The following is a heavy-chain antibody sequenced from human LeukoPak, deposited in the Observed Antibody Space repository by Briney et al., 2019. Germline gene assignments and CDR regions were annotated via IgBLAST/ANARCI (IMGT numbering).Heavy chain of an antibody. J-gene: IGHJ5*02. CDR3: AGVQYSSSWYSWFDP. V-gene: IGHV1-18*01. CDR1: GYTFTSYG. D-gene: IGHD6-13*01. CDR2: ISAYNGNT. Sequence: GASVKVSCKASGYTFTSYGISWVRQAPGQGLEWMGWISAYNGNTNYAQKLQGRVVMTTDTSTSTAYMELRSLRSDDTAVYYCAGVQYSSSWYSWFDPWGQGTLVTVSS.